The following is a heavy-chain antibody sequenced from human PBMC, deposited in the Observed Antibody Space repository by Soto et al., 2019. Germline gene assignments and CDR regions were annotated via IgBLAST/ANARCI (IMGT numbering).Heavy chain of an antibody. J-gene: IGHJ6*02. D-gene: IGHD2-15*01. Sequence: ASVKVSCKASGYTFTSYGISWVRQAPGQGLEWMGWISAYNGNTNYAQKLQGRVTMTTDTSTSTAYMELRSLRSDDTAMYYCARGIVVVVAATPPPHYYYYGMDVWGQGTTVTVSS. V-gene: IGHV1-18*01. CDR1: GYTFTSYG. CDR3: ARGIVVVVAATPPPHYYYYGMDV. CDR2: ISAYNGNT.